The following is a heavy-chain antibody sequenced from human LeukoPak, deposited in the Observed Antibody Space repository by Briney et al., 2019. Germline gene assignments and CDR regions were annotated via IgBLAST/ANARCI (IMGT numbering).Heavy chain of an antibody. CDR1: GFTFSNYD. D-gene: IGHD2-2*01. J-gene: IGHJ5*02. Sequence: PGGSLRLFCAASGFTFSNYDMNWVRQAPGKGLEWVSSISTSSRYIYYKDSVRGRFTISRDDAKNSLYLEMNSLRAEDTAVYYCARADCSSSTCYLRRSWFDPWGQGTLVTVSS. CDR2: ISTSSRYI. V-gene: IGHV3-21*01. CDR3: ARADCSSSTCYLRRSWFDP.